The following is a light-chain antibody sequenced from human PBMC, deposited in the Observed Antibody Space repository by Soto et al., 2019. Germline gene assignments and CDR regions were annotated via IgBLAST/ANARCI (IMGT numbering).Light chain of an antibody. CDR1: QSISTW. J-gene: IGKJ2*01. CDR3: QQYNSYPYT. Sequence: DIQMTQSPSTLSASVGDRVTITYRASQSISTWLSWYQQKPGKAPKLLIYQASSLESVVPSTSSGSGSVTEFTLTISGLQPDDFATYYYQQYNSYPYTFGQGTKLEIK. CDR2: QAS. V-gene: IGKV1-5*03.